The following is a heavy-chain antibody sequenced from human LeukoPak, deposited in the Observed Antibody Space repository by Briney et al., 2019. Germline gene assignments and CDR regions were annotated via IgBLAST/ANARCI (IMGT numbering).Heavy chain of an antibody. V-gene: IGHV1-2*02. J-gene: IGHJ6*02. CDR1: GYSFTGYY. CDR3: ARDHCSDNVCYEDYYYAMDA. D-gene: IGHD2-15*01. CDR2: INPHSGGT. Sequence: ATVKLSCKVSGYSFTGYYMRWVRQPPGQGLEWMGWINPHSGGTNSAQKLEGRVTMTRDTSNNTAYMELSRLRSDGTAVYYCARDHCSDNVCYEDYYYAMDAWGQGTTVTVSS.